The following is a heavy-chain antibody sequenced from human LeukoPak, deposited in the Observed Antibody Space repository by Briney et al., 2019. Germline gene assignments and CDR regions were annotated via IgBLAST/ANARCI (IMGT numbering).Heavy chain of an antibody. Sequence: GGSLRLSCAASGFTFSSYWMTWVCQAPGKGLEWVANVKQDESQRYYVDSVKGRFTISRDNAKNSLYLQMNSLSAEDTAVYYCARSRPATDIDAFDLWGPGTMVTVSS. D-gene: IGHD6-13*01. V-gene: IGHV3-7*05. CDR1: GFTFSSYW. CDR2: VKQDESQR. J-gene: IGHJ3*01. CDR3: ARSRPATDIDAFDL.